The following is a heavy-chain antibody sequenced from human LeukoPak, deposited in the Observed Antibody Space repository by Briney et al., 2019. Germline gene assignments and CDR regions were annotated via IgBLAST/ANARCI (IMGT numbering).Heavy chain of an antibody. J-gene: IGHJ6*02. V-gene: IGHV3-33*06. Sequence: PGRSLRLSCAASGFTFSSYGMHWVRQAPGKGLEWVAVIWYDGSNKYYADSVKGRFTISRDNSKNTLFLQMNSLRPEDTAVYYCAKDSSSGSSYYFHGIDVWGQGTTVTVS. CDR3: AKDSSSGSSYYFHGIDV. D-gene: IGHD3-10*01. CDR2: IWYDGSNK. CDR1: GFTFSSYG.